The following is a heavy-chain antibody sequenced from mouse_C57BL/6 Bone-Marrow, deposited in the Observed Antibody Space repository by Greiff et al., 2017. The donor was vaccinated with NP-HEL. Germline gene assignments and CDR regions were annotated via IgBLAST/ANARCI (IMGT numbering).Heavy chain of an antibody. CDR2: IRNKANGYTT. J-gene: IGHJ2*01. V-gene: IGHV7-3*01. D-gene: IGHD4-1*01. CDR3: ARYLGKLGRDDFDY. CDR1: GFTFTDYY. Sequence: VQLKESGGGLVQPGGSLSLSCAASGFTFTDYYMSWVRQPPGKALEWLGFIRNKANGYTTEYSASVKGRFTISRDNSQSILYLQMNALRAEDSATYYCARYLGKLGRDDFDYWGQGTTLTVSS.